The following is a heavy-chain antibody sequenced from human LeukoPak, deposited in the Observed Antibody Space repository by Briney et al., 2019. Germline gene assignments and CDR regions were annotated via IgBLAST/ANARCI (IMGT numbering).Heavy chain of an antibody. Sequence: SVKVSCKASGGTFISYAISWVRQAPGQGLEWMGGIIPIFGTANYAQKFQGRVTTTADESTSTAYMELSSLRSEDTAVYYCARARSSTSCYDYWGRGTLVTVSS. D-gene: IGHD2-2*01. J-gene: IGHJ4*02. V-gene: IGHV1-69*13. CDR3: ARARSSTSCYDY. CDR1: GGTFISYA. CDR2: IIPIFGTA.